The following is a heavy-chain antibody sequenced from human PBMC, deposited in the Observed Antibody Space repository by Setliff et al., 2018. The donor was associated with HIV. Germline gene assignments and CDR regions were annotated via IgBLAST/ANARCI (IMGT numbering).Heavy chain of an antibody. CDR2: IWFDGGRK. V-gene: IGHV3-33*06. CDR3: AKDGLAGYFES. CDR1: GFTFTNHA. J-gene: IGHJ4*02. D-gene: IGHD1-1*01. Sequence: GGSLRLSCATSGFTFTNHAMHWVRQAPGKGLEWVAVIWFDGGRKYYGDSVKGRFTISRDTSNNTLYLQMNSLRAEDTAVYYCAKDGLAGYFESWGLGTLVTVSS.